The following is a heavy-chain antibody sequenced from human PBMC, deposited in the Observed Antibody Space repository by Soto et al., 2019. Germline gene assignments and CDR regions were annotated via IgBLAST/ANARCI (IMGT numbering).Heavy chain of an antibody. Sequence: PGESLKSSCEGSGYSFTTFWIGHWIGWVRQIPGKGLEWVGIIYPGDSDTRYSPSFQGRVTMTRTTSSPTAYMELSGLESEDTAVYYCARGQYRRLDYWGQGTQVTVSS. V-gene: IGHV5-51*01. CDR2: IYPGDSDT. CDR3: ARGQYRRLDY. CDR1: GYSFTTFWIGHW. D-gene: IGHD3-16*02. J-gene: IGHJ4*02.